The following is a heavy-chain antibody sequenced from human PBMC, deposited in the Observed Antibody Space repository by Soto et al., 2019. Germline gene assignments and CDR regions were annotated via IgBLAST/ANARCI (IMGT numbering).Heavy chain of an antibody. D-gene: IGHD5-12*01. V-gene: IGHV3-48*01. CDR3: WFSGWLRSTTYFDD. CDR1: GFTFSSYS. Sequence: EVQLVESGGGLVQPGGSLRLSCAASGFTFSSYSLNWVRQAPGQGLEWVSYISSSSSTIYYADSVKGRFTISRDNAKNSLYLQMNSLRAEDTAVYYCWFSGWLRSTTYFDDWCQGTLVTVSS. J-gene: IGHJ4*02. CDR2: ISSSSSTI.